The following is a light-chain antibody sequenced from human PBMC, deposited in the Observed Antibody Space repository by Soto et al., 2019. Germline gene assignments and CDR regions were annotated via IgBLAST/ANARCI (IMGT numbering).Light chain of an antibody. J-gene: IGKJ1*01. CDR1: QSISSN. CDR2: GAS. V-gene: IGKV3-15*01. Sequence: EIVVTQSPATLSVSPGERATLSCRASQSISSNLAWYQHRPGQAPRLLIYGASTRPTGIPARFSGSGSGTEFTLIISSQQPEDLAVYYCKEYSDWPTWALGQGTKVEIK. CDR3: KEYSDWPTWA.